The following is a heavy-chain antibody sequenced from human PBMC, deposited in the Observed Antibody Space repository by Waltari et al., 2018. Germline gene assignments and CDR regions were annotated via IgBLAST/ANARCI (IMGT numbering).Heavy chain of an antibody. V-gene: IGHV3-7*01. D-gene: IGHD4-17*01. Sequence: EVQLVESGGGSVQPGGSLRLSCAASGMTFSNYWMNWGRQAPGNGLWGGANIKQDGSEKNYVDSVEGRFSISRDNAQNSLYLQMNSLRAEDTAIYYCVTGLTTVTAKDYFDHWGQGALVTVSS. CDR3: VTGLTTVTAKDYFDH. CDR1: GMTFSNYW. CDR2: IKQDGSEK. J-gene: IGHJ4*02.